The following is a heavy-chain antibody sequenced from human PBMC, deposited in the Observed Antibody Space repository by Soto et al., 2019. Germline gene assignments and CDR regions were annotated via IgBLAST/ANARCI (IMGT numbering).Heavy chain of an antibody. CDR1: GFTFNSYG. J-gene: IGHJ6*02. Sequence: PGGSLRLSCAASGFTFNSYGMHWVRQAPGKGLEWVAIISNDGSNKYYIESVRGRFTISRDNSKNMLFLQMNSLRVEDTAVYFCTKDGRFDSDGSLYYYYYGMDVWGQGTTVTVSS. D-gene: IGHD2-15*01. CDR3: TKDGRFDSDGSLYYYYYGMDV. CDR2: ISNDGSNK. V-gene: IGHV3-30*18.